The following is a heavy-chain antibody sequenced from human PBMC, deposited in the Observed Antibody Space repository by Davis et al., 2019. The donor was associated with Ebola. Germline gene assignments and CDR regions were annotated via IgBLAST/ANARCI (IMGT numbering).Heavy chain of an antibody. CDR1: GYTFTSYY. CDR2: ISAYNGNT. D-gene: IGHD6-19*01. V-gene: IGHV1-18*04. Sequence: ASVKVSCKASGYTFTSYYMHWVRQAPGQGLEWMGWISAYNGNTNYAQKLQGRVTMTTDTSTSTAYMELRSLRSDDTAVYYCARGGAVAGYDHYYYYYYMDVWGKGTTVTVSS. J-gene: IGHJ6*03. CDR3: ARGGAVAGYDHYYYYYYMDV.